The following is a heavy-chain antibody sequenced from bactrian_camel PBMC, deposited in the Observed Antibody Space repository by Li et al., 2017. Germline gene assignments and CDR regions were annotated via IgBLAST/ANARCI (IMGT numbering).Heavy chain of an antibody. J-gene: IGHJ4*01. D-gene: IGHD6*01. CDR1: GFTFSSYA. V-gene: IGHV3S40*01. CDR2: INSAGVIT. CDR3: SCGTVVRGFYT. Sequence: VQLVESGGGLVQPGGSLRLSCAASGFTFSSYAMSWVRQAPGKGLEWVSAINSAGVITYYADSVKGRFTISRDNAKNTVYLQMNSLKPRTRPCITVSCGTVVRGFYTGAGGPRSPSP.